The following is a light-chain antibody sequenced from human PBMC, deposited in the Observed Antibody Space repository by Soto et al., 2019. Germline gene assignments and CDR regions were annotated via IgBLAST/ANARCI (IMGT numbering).Light chain of an antibody. CDR2: DVS. Sequence: QSALTQPASVSGSPGQSITISCTGTSSDVGGYNYVSWYQQHPGKAPKLMIYDVSNRPSGVSDRFSGSKSGNTASLTISGLKAEDEAGYYCSSYTSSSTNVVFGGGTKVTVL. V-gene: IGLV2-14*01. J-gene: IGLJ2*01. CDR1: SSDVGGYNY. CDR3: SSYTSSSTNVV.